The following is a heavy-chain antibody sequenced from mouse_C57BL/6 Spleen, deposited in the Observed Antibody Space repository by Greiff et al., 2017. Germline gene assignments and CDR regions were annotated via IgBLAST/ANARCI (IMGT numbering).Heavy chain of an antibody. CDR3: ARSNDYDY. CDR2: INPSTGGT. Sequence: VHVKQSGPELVKPGASVKISCKASGYSFTGYYMNWVKQSPEKSLEWIGEINPSTGGTTYNQKFKAKATLTVDKSSSTAYMQLKSLTSEDSAVYYCARSNDYDYWGQGTTLTVSS. CDR1: GYSFTGYY. J-gene: IGHJ2*01. V-gene: IGHV1-42*01. D-gene: IGHD2-4*01.